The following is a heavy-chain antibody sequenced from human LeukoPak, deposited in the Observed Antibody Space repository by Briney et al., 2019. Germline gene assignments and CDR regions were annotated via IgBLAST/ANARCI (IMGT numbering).Heavy chain of an antibody. V-gene: IGHV4-59*01. Sequence: SETLSLTCAVYGGSFSGYYWSWIRQPPGKGLEWIGYIYYSGSTNYNPSLKSRVTISVDTSKNQFSLKLSSVTAADPAVYYCAREVGGGAAYYMDVRGKGTTVTVSS. J-gene: IGHJ6*03. CDR2: IYYSGST. CDR1: GGSFSGYY. D-gene: IGHD2-21*01. CDR3: AREVGGGAAYYMDV.